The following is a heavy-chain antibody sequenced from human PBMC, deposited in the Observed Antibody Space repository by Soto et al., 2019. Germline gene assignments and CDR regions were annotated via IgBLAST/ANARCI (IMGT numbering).Heavy chain of an antibody. V-gene: IGHV4-39*01. Sequence: SETLSLTCTVSGGSISSSSYYWGWIRQPPGKGLEWIGSIYYSGSTYYNPSLKSRVTISVDTSKNQFSLKLSSVTAADTAVYYCARQGRDGYNSRFDYWGQGTLVTVYS. CDR2: IYYSGST. CDR1: GGSISSSSYY. D-gene: IGHD5-12*01. J-gene: IGHJ4*02. CDR3: ARQGRDGYNSRFDY.